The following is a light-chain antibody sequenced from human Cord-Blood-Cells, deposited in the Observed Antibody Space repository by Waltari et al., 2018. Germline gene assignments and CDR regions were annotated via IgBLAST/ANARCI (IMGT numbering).Light chain of an antibody. CDR1: SSDVGRYNL. Sequence: QSALTQPASVSGSPGQSITISCTGTSSDVGRYNLVSWYQQHPGKAPKLMIYEGSKRPSGVSNPFAGSKSGDTASLTISGLQAEDEADYSCCSYAGSSTFWVFGGGTKLTVL. CDR3: CSYAGSSTFWV. CDR2: EGS. J-gene: IGLJ3*02. V-gene: IGLV2-23*01.